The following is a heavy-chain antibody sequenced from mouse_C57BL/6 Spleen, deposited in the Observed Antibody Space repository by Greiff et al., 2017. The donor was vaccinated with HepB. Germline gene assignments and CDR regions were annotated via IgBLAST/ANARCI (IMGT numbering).Heavy chain of an antibody. J-gene: IGHJ3*01. CDR2: MYPGDGDT. CDR1: GYAFSSSW. D-gene: IGHD4-1*01. CDR3: ARSGSGGFAY. Sequence: VQLQQSGPELVKPGASVKISCKASGYAFSSSWMNWVKQRPGKGLEWIGRMYPGDGDTNYNGKFKGKATLTADKSSSTAYMQLSSLTSEDSAVYFCARSGSGGFAYWGQGTLVTVSA. V-gene: IGHV1-82*01.